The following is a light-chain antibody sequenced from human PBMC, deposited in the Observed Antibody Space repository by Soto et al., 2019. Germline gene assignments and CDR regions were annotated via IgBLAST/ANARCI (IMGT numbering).Light chain of an antibody. CDR1: QSVASNY. CDR3: QQYGSTPLT. V-gene: IGKV3-20*01. Sequence: ILLTQSPGTRSLPSCETSQSVASNYLGWYQQKPGQAPRVLIFDASIRATGIPDRFSASGSGSDFTLTISRLEPEDFAVYYCQQYGSTPLTFGGGTKVDIK. J-gene: IGKJ4*01. CDR2: DAS.